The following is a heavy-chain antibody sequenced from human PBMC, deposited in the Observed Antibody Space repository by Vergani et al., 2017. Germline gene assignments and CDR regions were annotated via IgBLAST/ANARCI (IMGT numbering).Heavy chain of an antibody. CDR2: IYHSGST. V-gene: IGHV4-30-2*01. J-gene: IGHJ6*03. D-gene: IGHD1-26*01. Sequence: QLQLQESASGLVKPSQTLSLTCAVSGGSISSGGYSWSWIRQPPGKGLEWIGYIYHSGSTYYNPSLKSRVTISVDRSKNQFSLKLSSVTAADTAVYYCARYLGGSPPDYYCYMDVWGKGTTVTVSS. CDR3: ARYLGGSPPDYYCYMDV. CDR1: GGSISSGGYS.